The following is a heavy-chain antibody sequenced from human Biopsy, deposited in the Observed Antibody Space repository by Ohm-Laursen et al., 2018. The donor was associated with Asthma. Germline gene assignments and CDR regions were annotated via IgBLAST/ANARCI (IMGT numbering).Heavy chain of an antibody. CDR2: IHYSGST. J-gene: IGHJ4*02. D-gene: IGHD2-15*01. CDR1: GDSIRSYY. V-gene: IGHV4-59*01. CDR3: AGFCSGGNCPDH. Sequence: SQTLSLTCTVSGDSIRSYYWTWIRQPPGKGLKWIGNIHYSGSTYSNPSLKSRVTISVDPSKKQISLRLSSVIAADTAVYYCAGFCSGGNCPDHWGQGTLVTVSS.